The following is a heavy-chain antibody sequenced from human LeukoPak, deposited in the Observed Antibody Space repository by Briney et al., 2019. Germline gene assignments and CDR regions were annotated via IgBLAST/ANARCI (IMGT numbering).Heavy chain of an antibody. Sequence: SETLSLTCTVSGGSISSSSYYWGWIRQPPGKGLEWIGSIYYSGSTYYNPSLKSLVTISVDTSKNQFSLKLSSVTAADTAVYYCSGRAFYYYYMDVWGKGTTVTVSS. J-gene: IGHJ6*03. CDR2: IYYSGST. CDR1: GGSISSSSYY. D-gene: IGHD5-12*01. CDR3: SGRAFYYYYMDV. V-gene: IGHV4-39*01.